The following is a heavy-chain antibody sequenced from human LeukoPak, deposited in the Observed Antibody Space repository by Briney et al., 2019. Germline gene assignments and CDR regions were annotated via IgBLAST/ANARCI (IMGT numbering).Heavy chain of an antibody. CDR1: GGSISSSSYY. V-gene: IGHV4-39*01. J-gene: IGHJ4*02. D-gene: IGHD3-10*01. CDR2: IYYTGST. CDR3: ARHLASGNYPNNYFDY. Sequence: PSETLSLTCTVSGGSISSSSYYWGWIRQPPGKGLEWIGTIYYTGSTYYNPSLKSRFTMSVDTSKNQFSLKLSSVTAADTAVYYCARHLASGNYPNNYFDYWGKGALVTVSS.